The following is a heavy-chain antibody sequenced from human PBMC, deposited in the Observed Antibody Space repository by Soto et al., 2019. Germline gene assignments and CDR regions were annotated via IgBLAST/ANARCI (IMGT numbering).Heavy chain of an antibody. CDR2: INAGNGNT. V-gene: IGHV1-3*01. CDR1: GYTFSSYA. Sequence: ASVKVSCKASGYTFSSYAMHWVRQAPGQRLEWMGWINAGNGNTKYSQKFQGRVTIARDTSAGTACMELSSLRSEDTAVYYCARGPLGYCSGGSCYSASWFDPWGQGTLVTVSS. CDR3: ARGPLGYCSGGSCYSASWFDP. D-gene: IGHD2-15*01. J-gene: IGHJ5*02.